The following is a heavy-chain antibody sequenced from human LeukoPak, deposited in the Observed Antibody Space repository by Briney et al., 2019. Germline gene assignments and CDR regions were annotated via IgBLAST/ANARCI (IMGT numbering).Heavy chain of an antibody. V-gene: IGHV3-30-3*01. CDR1: GFTFSSYA. J-gene: IGHJ4*02. Sequence: GGSLRLSCAASGFTFSSYAMHWVRQAPGKGLEWVAVISYDGSNKYYADSVKGRFTIPRDNSKNTLYLQMNSLRAEDTAVYYCARDREMATIWRIWYYFDYWGQGTLVTVSS. D-gene: IGHD5-24*01. CDR2: ISYDGSNK. CDR3: ARDREMATIWRIWYYFDY.